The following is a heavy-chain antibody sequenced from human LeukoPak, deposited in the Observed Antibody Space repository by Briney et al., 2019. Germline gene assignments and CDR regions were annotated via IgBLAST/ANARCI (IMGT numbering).Heavy chain of an antibody. CDR3: ARASRDGYNQNFDH. Sequence: GESLKISCKHLGYSFINYWNACVSQRPGKGLDRHGIIYPGGSETRYDPSFQGQVTISADSSTSTAYLQWSSLRASDTAMYYCARASRDGYNQNFDHWGQGTLVTVSS. CDR2: IYPGGSET. V-gene: IGHV5-51*01. D-gene: IGHD5-24*01. J-gene: IGHJ4*02. CDR1: GYSFINYW.